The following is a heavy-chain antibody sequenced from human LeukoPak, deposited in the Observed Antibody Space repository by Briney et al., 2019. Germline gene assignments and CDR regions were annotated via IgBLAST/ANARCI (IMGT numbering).Heavy chain of an antibody. CDR3: ARDRAVAAF. D-gene: IGHD6-19*01. CDR1: GFTFSSYS. J-gene: IGHJ4*02. V-gene: IGHV3-7*01. CDR2: IKQDGSEK. Sequence: GGSLRLSCAASGFTFSSYSMNWVRQAPGKGLEWVANIKQDGSEKYYVDSVKGRFTISRDKAKNSLYLQMNSLRAEDTAVYYCARDRAVAAFWGQGTLVTVSS.